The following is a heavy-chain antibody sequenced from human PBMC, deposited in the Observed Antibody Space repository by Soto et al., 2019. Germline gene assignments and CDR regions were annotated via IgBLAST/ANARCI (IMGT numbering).Heavy chain of an antibody. CDR1: GFTFSSYA. D-gene: IGHD2-15*01. V-gene: IGHV3-23*01. CDR3: AKPASYCSGGSCYVDY. Sequence: GGSLRLSCAASGFTFSSYAMSWVRQAPGKGLEWVSAISGSGGSTYYADSVKGRFTISRDNSKNTLYLQMNSLRAEDRAVYYCAKPASYCSGGSCYVDYWGQGTLVTVSS. CDR2: ISGSGGST. J-gene: IGHJ4*02.